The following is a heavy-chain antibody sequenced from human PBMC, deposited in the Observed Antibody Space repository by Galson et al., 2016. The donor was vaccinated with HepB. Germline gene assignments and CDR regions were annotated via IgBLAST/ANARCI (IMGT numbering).Heavy chain of an antibody. V-gene: IGHV3-74*01. CDR2: INSDGSLT. CDR3: ATVGQKWELMS. D-gene: IGHD1-26*01. Sequence: SLRLSCAASGFTFGTYWMHWVRQVPGKGLLWVSLINSDGSLTLYADSVKGRFTISRDSAKYTLYVQMNTLGADDTAVYYCATVGQKWELMSWGQGTLVTVSS. CDR1: GFTFGTYW. J-gene: IGHJ5*02.